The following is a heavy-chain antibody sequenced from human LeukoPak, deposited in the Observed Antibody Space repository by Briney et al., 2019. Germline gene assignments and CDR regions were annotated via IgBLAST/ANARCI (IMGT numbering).Heavy chain of an antibody. CDR2: IYYSGST. J-gene: IGHJ4*02. CDR3: ARYSSSWYQGVGSFFDY. CDR1: GGSISSGDYY. D-gene: IGHD6-13*01. Sequence: SETLSLTCTVSGGSISSGDYYWSWIRQPPGKGLEWIGYIYYSGSTYYNPSLKSRVTISVDTSKNQFSLKLSSVTAADTAVYYCARYSSSWYQGVGSFFDYWGQGTLVTVSS. V-gene: IGHV4-30-4*01.